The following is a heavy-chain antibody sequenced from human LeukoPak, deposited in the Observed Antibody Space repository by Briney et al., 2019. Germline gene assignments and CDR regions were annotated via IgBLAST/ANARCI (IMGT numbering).Heavy chain of an antibody. CDR2: ISSSAGTK. J-gene: IGHJ4*02. Sequence: GGSLRLSCAASGFTFSNYAMSWIRQAPGKGLEWVSYISSSAGTKYYADSVKGRFIISRDNAKNSLHLQMNSLRAEDTAVYYCARLRFSDAWGDYWGQGTLVTVSS. D-gene: IGHD3-3*01. V-gene: IGHV3-11*01. CDR1: GFTFSNYA. CDR3: ARLRFSDAWGDY.